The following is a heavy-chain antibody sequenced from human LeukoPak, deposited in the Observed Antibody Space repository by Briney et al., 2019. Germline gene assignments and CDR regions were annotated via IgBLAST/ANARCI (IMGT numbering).Heavy chain of an antibody. Sequence: GGSLRLSCAASGFTFSSYSMNWVRQAPGKGLEWVSAISGSGGSTYYADSVKGRFTISRDNSKNTLYLQMSSLRAEDTAVYYCAKGPPRDYGDYYFDYWGQGTLVTVSS. V-gene: IGHV3-23*01. D-gene: IGHD4-17*01. J-gene: IGHJ4*02. CDR1: GFTFSSYS. CDR3: AKGPPRDYGDYYFDY. CDR2: ISGSGGST.